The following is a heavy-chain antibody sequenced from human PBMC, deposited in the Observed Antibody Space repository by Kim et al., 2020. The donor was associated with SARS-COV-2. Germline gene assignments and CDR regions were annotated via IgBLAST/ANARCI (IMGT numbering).Heavy chain of an antibody. Sequence: STSYNPSLQSRVTISIDTSKRHMSLRLTSVTAADTAVYFCARGQDTAKTGYWGQGTLVTVSS. J-gene: IGHJ4*02. CDR2: ST. CDR3: ARGQDTAKTGY. V-gene: IGHV4-39*02. D-gene: IGHD5-18*01.